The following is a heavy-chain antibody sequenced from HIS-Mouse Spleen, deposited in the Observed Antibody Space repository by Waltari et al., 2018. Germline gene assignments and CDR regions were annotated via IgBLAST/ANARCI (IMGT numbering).Heavy chain of an antibody. J-gene: IGHJ2*01. CDR3: AREIPYSSSWYDWYFDL. CDR1: GGSISSSSYY. CDR2: IYYSGST. V-gene: IGHV4-39*07. D-gene: IGHD6-13*01. Sequence: QLQLQESGPGLVKPSETLSLTCTVSGGSISSSSYYWGWIRQPPGKGLGWYGSIYYSGSTYYNPSLKSRVTISVDTSKNQCSLKLSSVTAADTAVYYCAREIPYSSSWYDWYFDLWGRGTLVTVSS.